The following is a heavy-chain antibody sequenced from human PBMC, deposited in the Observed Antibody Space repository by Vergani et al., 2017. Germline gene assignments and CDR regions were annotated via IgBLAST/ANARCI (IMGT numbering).Heavy chain of an antibody. J-gene: IGHJ4*02. CDR3: ANLWFGGLSGDYFDY. D-gene: IGHD3-10*01. Sequence: QVQLVESGGGVVQPGGSLRLSCAASGFTFSSYGMHWVRQAPGKGLEWVAFIRYDGSNKYYADSVKGRFTISRDNSKNTLYLQMNSLRAENTAVYYCANLWFGGLSGDYFDYWSQGTLVTVSS. V-gene: IGHV3-30*02. CDR2: IRYDGSNK. CDR1: GFTFSSYG.